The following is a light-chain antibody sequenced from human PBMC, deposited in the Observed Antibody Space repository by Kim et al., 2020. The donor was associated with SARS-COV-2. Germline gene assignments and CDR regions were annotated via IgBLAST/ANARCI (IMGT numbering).Light chain of an antibody. CDR2: WAS. CDR3: QQYYTLPRT. V-gene: IGKV4-1*01. J-gene: IGKJ2*01. Sequence: DIVMTQSPDYLAVSLGERATVNCKSSQSVFHSSNNKNHLAWYQHKPGQSPKVLIYWASTRESGVPDRFSGSGSGTDFTLTISSLQAEDAAVYYSQQYYTLPRTFGQWTKLEI. CDR1: QSVFHSSNNKNH.